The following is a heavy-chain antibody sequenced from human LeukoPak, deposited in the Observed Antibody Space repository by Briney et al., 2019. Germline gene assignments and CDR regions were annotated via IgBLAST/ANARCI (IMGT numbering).Heavy chain of an antibody. D-gene: IGHD5-24*01. J-gene: IGHJ4*02. CDR3: AFERRRDGYNVFHY. V-gene: IGHV4-61*02. CDR1: GGSISSGSYY. CDR2: IYTSGST. Sequence: SETLSLTCTVSGGSISSGSYYWSWIRQPAGKGLEWIGRIYTSGSTNYNPSLKSRVTISVDTSKNQFSLKLSSVTAADTAVYDCAFERRRDGYNVFHYWGQGTLVTVSS.